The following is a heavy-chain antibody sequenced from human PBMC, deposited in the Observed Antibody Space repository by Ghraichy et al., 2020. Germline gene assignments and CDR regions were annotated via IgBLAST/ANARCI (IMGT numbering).Heavy chain of an antibody. Sequence: GGSLRLSCAASGFIFSNYAMGWVRQAPGKGLEWVSTILSGYTTYYGDSVKGRFTISRDNSRDTLYLQMNSLRVEDTAVYYCAKCEFGGGGCYPENWGQGNLVTVSS. J-gene: IGHJ4*02. CDR3: AKCEFGGGGCYPEN. D-gene: IGHD2-15*01. CDR2: ILSGYTT. CDR1: GFIFSNYA. V-gene: IGHV3-23*01.